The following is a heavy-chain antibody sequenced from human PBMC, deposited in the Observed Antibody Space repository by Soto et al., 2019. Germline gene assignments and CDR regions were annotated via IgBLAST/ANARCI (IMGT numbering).Heavy chain of an antibody. CDR3: ARAMVRGVIILDHDAFDI. D-gene: IGHD3-10*01. CDR1: GFTFSDYY. Sequence: QVQLVESGGGLVKPGGSLRLSCAASGFTFSDYYMSWIRQAPGKGLEWVSYISSSGSTIYYADSVKGRFTISRDNAKNSLYLQMNSLRAEDTAVYYCARAMVRGVIILDHDAFDIWGQGTMVTVSS. V-gene: IGHV3-11*01. J-gene: IGHJ3*02. CDR2: ISSSGSTI.